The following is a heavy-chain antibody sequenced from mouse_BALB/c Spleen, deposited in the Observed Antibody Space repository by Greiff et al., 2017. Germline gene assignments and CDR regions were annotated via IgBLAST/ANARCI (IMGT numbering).Heavy chain of an antibody. Sequence: EVKVEESGGGLVQPGGSMKLSCVASGFTFSNYWMNWVRQSPEKGLEWVAEIRLKSNNYATHYAESVKGRFTISRDDSKSSVYLQMNNLRAEDTGIYYCTPSSGHYFDYWGQGTTLTVSS. CDR3: TPSSGHYFDY. D-gene: IGHD3-1*01. CDR2: IRLKSNNYAT. J-gene: IGHJ2*01. CDR1: GFTFSNYW. V-gene: IGHV6-6*02.